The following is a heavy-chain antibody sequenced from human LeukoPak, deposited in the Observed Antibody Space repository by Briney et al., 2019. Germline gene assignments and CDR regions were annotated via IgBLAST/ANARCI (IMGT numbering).Heavy chain of an antibody. V-gene: IGHV4-39*07. Sequence: PSETLSLTCTVSGGSISSSSYYWGWIRQPPGKGLEWIGSIYYSGSTYYNPSLKSRVTISVDTSKSQFSLKLSSVTAADTAVYYCARDRGAAAGTGAFDIWGQGTMVTVSS. CDR3: ARDRGAAAGTGAFDI. J-gene: IGHJ3*02. D-gene: IGHD6-13*01. CDR2: IYYSGST. CDR1: GGSISSSSYY.